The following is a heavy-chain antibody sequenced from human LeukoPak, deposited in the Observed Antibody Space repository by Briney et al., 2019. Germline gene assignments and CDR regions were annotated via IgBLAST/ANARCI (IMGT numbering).Heavy chain of an antibody. V-gene: IGHV3-48*03. CDR3: ATVGYDYSGSDH. D-gene: IGHD5-12*01. Sequence: GGSLRLSCAASKFTFSNYEMNWVRQAPGKGLEWVSYISSSGRTIYYADSVKGRFTISRDNAKNSLYLQMNSLRAEDTAVYYCATVGYDYSGSDHWGQGTLVTVSS. J-gene: IGHJ5*02. CDR2: ISSSGRTI. CDR1: KFTFSNYE.